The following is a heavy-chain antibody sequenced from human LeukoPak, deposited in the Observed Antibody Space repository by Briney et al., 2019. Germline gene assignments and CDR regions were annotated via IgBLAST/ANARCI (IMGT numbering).Heavy chain of an antibody. J-gene: IGHJ4*02. CDR2: IKQDGSEK. CDR3: AKDVPTAYFDY. Sequence: GGSLRLSCAASGFTFSSYWMSWVRQAPGKGLEWVANIKQDGSEKYYVDSVKGRFTISRDNSKTTLYLQMNSLRAEDTAVYYCAKDVPTAYFDYWGQGTLVTVSS. CDR1: GFTFSSYW. D-gene: IGHD2-2*01. V-gene: IGHV3-7*01.